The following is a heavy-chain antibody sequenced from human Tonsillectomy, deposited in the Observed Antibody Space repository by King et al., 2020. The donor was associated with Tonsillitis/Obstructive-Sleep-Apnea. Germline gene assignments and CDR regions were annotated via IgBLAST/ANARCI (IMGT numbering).Heavy chain of an antibody. CDR1: GGSITSSSYY. CDR2: IYYTGRT. CDR3: VRQGGSGWYYFDY. J-gene: IGHJ4*02. V-gene: IGHV4-39*01. Sequence: QLQESGPGLVKPSETLSLTCTVSGGSITSSSYYWDWGRQPPGKGQEWIGGIYYTGRTYYNPSLKSRVTMSVGTSKNQFSLKLSSVTAADTAVYYCVRQGGSGWYYFDYWGQGTLVTVSS. D-gene: IGHD6-19*01.